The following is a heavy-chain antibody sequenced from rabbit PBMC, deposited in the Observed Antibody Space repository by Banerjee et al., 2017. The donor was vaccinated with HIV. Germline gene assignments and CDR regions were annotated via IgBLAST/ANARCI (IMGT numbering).Heavy chain of an antibody. Sequence: QEQLEESGGDLVKPEGSLTLTCKASGIDFSSYGISWVRQVPGKGLEWIAYIYPDYGSTNYASWVTGRYTISKTSSTTVTLQMTSLTAADTATYFCARDWAGVIGWNFNLWGPGTLVTVS. V-gene: IGHV1S45*01. CDR1: GIDFSSYG. J-gene: IGHJ4*01. CDR2: IYPDYGST. D-gene: IGHD1-1*01. CDR3: ARDWAGVIGWNFNL.